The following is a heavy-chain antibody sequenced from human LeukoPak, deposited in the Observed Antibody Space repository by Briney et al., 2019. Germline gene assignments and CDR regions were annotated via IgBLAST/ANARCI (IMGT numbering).Heavy chain of an antibody. CDR2: IIPIFGTA. Sequence: GASVKVSCKASGGTFSSYAISWVRQAPGQGLEWMGGIIPIFGTANYAQKFQGRVTITADESTSTAYMELRSLRSDDTAVYYCARPQVGATHYDYWGQGTLVTVSS. J-gene: IGHJ4*02. CDR3: ARPQVGATHYDY. CDR1: GGTFSSYA. D-gene: IGHD1-26*01. V-gene: IGHV1-69*13.